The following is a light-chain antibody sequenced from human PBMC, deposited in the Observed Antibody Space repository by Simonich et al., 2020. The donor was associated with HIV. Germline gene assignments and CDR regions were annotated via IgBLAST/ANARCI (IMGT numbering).Light chain of an antibody. CDR1: QDIDNY. CDR2: DAS. CDR3: QQSYSTLYT. J-gene: IGKJ2*01. V-gene: IGKV1-39*01. Sequence: DIQMTQSPSSLSASVGDRVTITCQASQDIDNYLNWYQQKPGKAPKLLIYDASSLETGVPSRFSGSGSGTDFTLTISSLQPEDFATYYCQQSYSTLYTFGQGTKLEIK.